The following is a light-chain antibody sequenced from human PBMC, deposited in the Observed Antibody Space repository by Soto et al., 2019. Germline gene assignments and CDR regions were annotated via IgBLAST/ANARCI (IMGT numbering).Light chain of an antibody. CDR3: CSYAGTIYV. V-gene: IGLV2-11*01. Sequence: QSALTQPRSVSGSPGRSVTISCTGTISDVGGYNYVSWYQQHPGKAPKLMIYDVTKRPSGVPDRFSGSKSGNTASLTISGLQAEDEADYYCCSYAGTIYVFGTGTKVTVL. J-gene: IGLJ1*01. CDR1: ISDVGGYNY. CDR2: DVT.